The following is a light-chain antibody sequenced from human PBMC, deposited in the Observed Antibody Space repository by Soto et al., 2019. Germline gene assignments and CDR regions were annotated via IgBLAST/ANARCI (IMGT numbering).Light chain of an antibody. Sequence: DIVMTQSPDSLAVSLGERATINCKSSQSVLYSSNNKNYLAWYQQKPGQPPKLLIYWASTRESGVPDRFSGSGSGTDFTLTISSLQSEDVAVYYCQQYYSTSLTFGPGNKVDIK. V-gene: IGKV4-1*01. J-gene: IGKJ3*01. CDR3: QQYYSTSLT. CDR1: QSVLYSSNNKNY. CDR2: WAS.